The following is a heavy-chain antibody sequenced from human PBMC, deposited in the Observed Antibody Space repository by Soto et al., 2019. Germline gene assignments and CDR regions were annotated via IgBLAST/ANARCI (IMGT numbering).Heavy chain of an antibody. Sequence: EVQMLESGGGLAQPGGSLRLSCAASGFICSSYDMSWVRQAPGKGLEWVSTILVDGRTFYVDSVKGRFTISRDNSKNTVYLQMNSLTAGDTALYYWAKATATGGGAFDICGQGTMVTVSS. V-gene: IGHV3-23*01. D-gene: IGHD2-8*02. J-gene: IGHJ3*02. CDR1: GFICSSYD. CDR3: AKATATGGGAFDI. CDR2: ILVDGRT.